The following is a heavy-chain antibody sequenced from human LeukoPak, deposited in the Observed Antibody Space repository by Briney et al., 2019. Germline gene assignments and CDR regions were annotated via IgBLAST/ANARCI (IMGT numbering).Heavy chain of an antibody. J-gene: IGHJ4*02. V-gene: IGHV3-21*01. CDR1: GFIFTVYT. CDR3: ARDLYGSGRYQRDY. CDR2: ISSSSNNI. Sequence: GGSLRLSCAASGFIFTVYTMNWVRQAPGKGLEWVSSISSSSNNIYYADSVKGRFTISRDNARNSLYLQMNSLRAEDTAVYYCARDLYGSGRYQRDYWGQGTLVTVSS. D-gene: IGHD3-10*01.